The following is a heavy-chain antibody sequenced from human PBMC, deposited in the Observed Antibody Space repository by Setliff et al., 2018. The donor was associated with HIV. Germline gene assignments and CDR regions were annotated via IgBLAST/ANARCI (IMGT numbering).Heavy chain of an antibody. CDR2: IYTSGST. CDR3: ARLGTSGWYSYFDY. Sequence: SETLSLTCTVSGGSISSYYWSWIRQPAGKGLEWIGRIYTSGSTNYNPSLKSRVTISMDTAKSQFSLKLTSVTAADTSIYHCARLGTSGWYSYFDYWGQGILVTVSS. J-gene: IGHJ4*02. D-gene: IGHD6-19*01. V-gene: IGHV4-4*07. CDR1: GGSISSYY.